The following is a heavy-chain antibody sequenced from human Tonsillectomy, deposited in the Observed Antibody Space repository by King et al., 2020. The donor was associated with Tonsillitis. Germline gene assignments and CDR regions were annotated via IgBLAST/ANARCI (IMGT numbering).Heavy chain of an antibody. CDR3: AKCWGDYRIIDY. D-gene: IGHD4-17*01. CDR1: GFTFSSYA. J-gene: IGHJ4*02. Sequence: VQLVVSGGGLVQPGGSLRLSCAASGFTFSSYAMSWVRQAPGKVLEWVSAISGSGGSTYYADSVKGRFTIARDNSKNTLYLQMNSLRAEDTAVYYCAKCWGDYRIIDYWGQGTLVTVSS. V-gene: IGHV3-23*04. CDR2: ISGSGGST.